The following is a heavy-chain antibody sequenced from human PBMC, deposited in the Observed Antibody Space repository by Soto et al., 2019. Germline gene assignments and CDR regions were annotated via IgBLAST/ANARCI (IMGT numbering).Heavy chain of an antibody. CDR1: GGSISSYY. CDR3: ARGDGDYDNFDY. D-gene: IGHD4-17*01. Sequence: QVQLQESGPGLVKPSETLSLTYTVSGGSISSYYWSWIRQPPGKGLEWIGYIYYSGSTNYNPSLKSRVTISVDTSKNQFSLKLSSVTAADTAVYYCARGDGDYDNFDYWGQGTLVTVSS. V-gene: IGHV4-59*01. J-gene: IGHJ4*02. CDR2: IYYSGST.